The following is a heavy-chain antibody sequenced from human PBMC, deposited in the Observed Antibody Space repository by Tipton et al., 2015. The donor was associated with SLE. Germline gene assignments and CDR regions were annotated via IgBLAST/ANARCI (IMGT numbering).Heavy chain of an antibody. CDR3: ARGEYNRNFEY. CDR1: GFTFSSYG. V-gene: IGHV3-33*01. Sequence: SLRLSCAASGFTFSSYGMHWVRQAPGKGLEWVAVIWYDGSNKYYADSVKGRFTISRDNSKNTLYLQMNSLRAEDTAVYYCARGEYNRNFEYWGQGTLVTVSS. D-gene: IGHD1-14*01. CDR2: IWYDGSNK. J-gene: IGHJ4*02.